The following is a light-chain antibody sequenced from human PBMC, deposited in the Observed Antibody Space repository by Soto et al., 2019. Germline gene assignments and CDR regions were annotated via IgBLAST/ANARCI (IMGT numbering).Light chain of an antibody. J-gene: IGKJ5*01. V-gene: IGKV2-28*01. CDR1: QSLLQSNGYNY. Sequence: EIVMTQSPLSLPVTPGEPASISCRSSQSLLQSNGYNYLDWYLQKPGQSPHLLIYLGSNRASGVPDRFSGSGSATDFTLKISRVESEDVGVYYCMQALQTPITFGQGTRLEIK. CDR2: LGS. CDR3: MQALQTPIT.